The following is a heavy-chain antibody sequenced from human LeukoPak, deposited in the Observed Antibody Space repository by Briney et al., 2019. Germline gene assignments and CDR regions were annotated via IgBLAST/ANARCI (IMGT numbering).Heavy chain of an antibody. Sequence: GASVKVSCKASGYTFTSHGISWVRQAPGQGLEWMGWIGPYNGNTNYAPKFQGRVTMATDTSTSTAYMELRSLKSDDTADYYCARDDYIFDAFDIWGQGTMVTVSS. D-gene: IGHD3-9*01. CDR1: GYTFTSHG. CDR3: ARDDYIFDAFDI. CDR2: IGPYNGNT. V-gene: IGHV1-18*01. J-gene: IGHJ3*02.